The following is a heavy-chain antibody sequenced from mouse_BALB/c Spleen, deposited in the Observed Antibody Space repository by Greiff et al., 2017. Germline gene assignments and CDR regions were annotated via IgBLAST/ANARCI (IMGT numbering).Heavy chain of an antibody. V-gene: IGHV5-6-3*01. Sequence: EVKLVESGGGLVQPGGSLKLSCAASGFTFSSYGMSWVRQTPDKRLELVATINSNGGSTYYPDSVKGRFTISRDNAKNTLYLQMSSLKSEDTAMYYCARAGYGKRGNAMDYWGQGTSVTVSS. CDR3: ARAGYGKRGNAMDY. D-gene: IGHD2-10*02. CDR1: GFTFSSYG. J-gene: IGHJ4*01. CDR2: INSNGGST.